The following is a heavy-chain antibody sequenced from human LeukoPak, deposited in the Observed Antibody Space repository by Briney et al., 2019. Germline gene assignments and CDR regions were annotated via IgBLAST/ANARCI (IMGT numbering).Heavy chain of an antibody. CDR1: GFSFSSYD. CDR3: ARAVAGTDEIDS. Sequence: GGSLRLSCAGSGFSFSSYDMLWVRQATGKGLEWVSAIGSGGDTYYASSVKGRFTISRESAKNSFYLQMNSLGAGDTAVYFCARAVAGTDEIDSWGQGTLVTVSS. D-gene: IGHD6-19*01. J-gene: IGHJ4*02. V-gene: IGHV3-13*01. CDR2: IGSGGDT.